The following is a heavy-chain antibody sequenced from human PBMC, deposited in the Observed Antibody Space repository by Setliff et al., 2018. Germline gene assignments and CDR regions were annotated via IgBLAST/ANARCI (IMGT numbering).Heavy chain of an antibody. J-gene: IGHJ4*02. D-gene: IGHD6-6*01. CDR1: GYTFTSYG. V-gene: IGHV1-18*01. Sequence: GASVKVSCKASGYTFTSYGISWVRQAPGQGLEWMGWISAYNGNTNYAQKLQGRVTMTTDTSTSTAYMELRSLRSDDTAVYYCTREGAYSSSSPLFDYWGQGTLVTVSS. CDR3: TREGAYSSSSPLFDY. CDR2: ISAYNGNT.